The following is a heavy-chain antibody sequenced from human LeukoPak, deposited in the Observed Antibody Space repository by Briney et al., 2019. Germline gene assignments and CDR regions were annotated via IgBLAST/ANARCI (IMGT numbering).Heavy chain of an antibody. J-gene: IGHJ4*02. CDR3: ASGEMATILFDY. Sequence: PGGSLRLSCAASGFTFDDYAMHWVRQAPGKGLEWVSGISWNSGSIGYADSVKGRFTISRDNSKNTLYLQMNSLRAEDTAVYYCASGEMATILFDYWGQGTLVTVSS. CDR2: ISWNSGSI. V-gene: IGHV3-9*01. D-gene: IGHD5-24*01. CDR1: GFTFDDYA.